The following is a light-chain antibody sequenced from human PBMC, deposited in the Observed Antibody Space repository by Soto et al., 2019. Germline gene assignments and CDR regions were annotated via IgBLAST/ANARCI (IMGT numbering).Light chain of an antibody. CDR1: QGVSYW. V-gene: IGKV1-12*01. Sequence: DIPMTQSPSSVSASVGDRVTITCRASQGVSYWLAWYQQRPGKAPNLLIYAASNLQSGVPSRFSGSGSGTDYTLTISNLQPEDSATYYCQQADSFPPTFGGGTKVEIK. CDR2: AAS. CDR3: QQADSFPPT. J-gene: IGKJ4*01.